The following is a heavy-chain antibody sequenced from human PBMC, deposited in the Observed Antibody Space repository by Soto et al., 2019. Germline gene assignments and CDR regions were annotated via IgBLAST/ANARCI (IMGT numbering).Heavy chain of an antibody. CDR1: GFTFSSYA. D-gene: IGHD3-3*01. J-gene: IGHJ5*02. CDR2: ISGSGGST. V-gene: IGHV3-23*01. Sequence: EVQLLESGGGLVQPGGSLRLSCAASGFTFSSYAMSWVRQAPGKGLEWVSAISGSGGSTYYADSVKGRFTISRDNSKNTLYLQMNSLRAEDTAVYYCARRGYYDFWSGYPKNWFDPWGQGTLVTVSS. CDR3: ARRGYYDFWSGYPKNWFDP.